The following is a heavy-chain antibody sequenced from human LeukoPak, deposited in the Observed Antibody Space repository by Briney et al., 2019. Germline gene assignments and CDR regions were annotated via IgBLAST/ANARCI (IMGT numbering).Heavy chain of an antibody. D-gene: IGHD3-22*01. CDR3: ARHTYDTSGYYS. J-gene: IGHJ4*02. Sequence: PSETLSLTCTVSGGSISNYYWSWIRQSPGKGLEWIAYIFYNGSTKYNPSLWSRVTISIDTSRNQVFLNLNSVTAADTAVYYCARHTYDTSGYYSWGQGTLVTVSS. CDR2: IFYNGST. V-gene: IGHV4-59*01. CDR1: GGSISNYY.